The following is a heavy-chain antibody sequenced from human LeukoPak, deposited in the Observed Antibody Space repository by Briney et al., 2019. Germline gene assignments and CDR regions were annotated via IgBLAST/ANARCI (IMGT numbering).Heavy chain of an antibody. CDR1: GGTFSSYA. D-gene: IGHD6-19*01. Sequence: GASVKVSCKASGGTFSSYAISWVRQAPGQGLEWMGGIIPIFGTANYAQKFQGRVTITADESTSTAYMELSSLRSEDTAVYYCAARPLQIAVAADYYYYYMDVWGKGTTVTISS. CDR2: IIPIFGTA. V-gene: IGHV1-69*13. J-gene: IGHJ6*03. CDR3: AARPLQIAVAADYYYYYMDV.